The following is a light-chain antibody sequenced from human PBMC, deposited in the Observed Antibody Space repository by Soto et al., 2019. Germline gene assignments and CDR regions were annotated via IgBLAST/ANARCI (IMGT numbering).Light chain of an antibody. J-gene: IGKJ1*01. CDR1: QSISTW. V-gene: IGKV1-5*01. CDR2: DAF. CDR3: QHYNNFWT. Sequence: DIQMTQSPSTLSASVGDRVTITCRASQSISTWLAWYQQKPGKAPKLLLYDAFYLERGVPSRFSGSGSGTEFTLTISRLHPDVVATYYCQHYNNFWTFGQGTKVEI.